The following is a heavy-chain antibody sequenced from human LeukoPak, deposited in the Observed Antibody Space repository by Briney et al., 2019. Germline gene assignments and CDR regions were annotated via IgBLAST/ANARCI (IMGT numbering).Heavy chain of an antibody. V-gene: IGHV3-21*04. J-gene: IGHJ4*02. CDR3: AREQYGGKDY. Sequence: GGSLRLSCAASGFTFSDYSMIWVRQAPGKGLEWVSCISSTSSYIYYADSLKGRFTISRDNAKNSVYLQMNSLRAEDTAVYYCAREQYGGKDYWGQGNLVTVSS. D-gene: IGHD4-23*01. CDR2: ISSTSSYI. CDR1: GFTFSDYS.